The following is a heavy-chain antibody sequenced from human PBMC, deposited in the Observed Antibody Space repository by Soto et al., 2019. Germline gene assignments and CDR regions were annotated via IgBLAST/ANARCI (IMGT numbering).Heavy chain of an antibody. D-gene: IGHD2-2*01. CDR3: ARRSSTYLNEVIFDP. CDR2: IKTASGDT. V-gene: IGHV1-2*02. J-gene: IGHJ5*02. CDR1: RYTFTSYD. Sequence: QVQLVQSGPEVMRPGASVRVSCKGSRYTFTSYDIFWVRQSPGQGLEWMGWIKTASGDTDYAQKFRRKVGLTRPTAIRTAYMELNNLVSDDTAVYYCARRSSTYLNEVIFDPWGQGTLVTVAS.